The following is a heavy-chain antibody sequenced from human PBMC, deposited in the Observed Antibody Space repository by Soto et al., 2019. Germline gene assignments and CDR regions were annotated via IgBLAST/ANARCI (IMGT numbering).Heavy chain of an antibody. CDR2: ISGSGGST. J-gene: IGHJ6*02. Sequence: GGSLRLSCAVSGFTFSNYAMSWVRQGPGKGLEWVSTISGSGGSTYYADSVKGRFTISRDNSKNTLYLQMNSLRAEDTAVYYCAKDATVAGLFDYYYYGMDVWGQGTTVTVSS. CDR3: AKDATVAGLFDYYYYGMDV. D-gene: IGHD6-19*01. V-gene: IGHV3-23*01. CDR1: GFTFSNYA.